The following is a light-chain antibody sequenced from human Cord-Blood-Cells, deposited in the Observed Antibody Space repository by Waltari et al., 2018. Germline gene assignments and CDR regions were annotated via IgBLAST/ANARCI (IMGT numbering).Light chain of an antibody. CDR1: QSVSSSY. CDR2: GAS. J-gene: IGKJ2*01. CDR3: QQYGSSSLT. Sequence: EIVLTQSPGTLSLSPGERATLSCRASQSVSSSYLAWYQQKPGQAPRLLIYGASSRAPGIPDRFSGSGSGTDFTLTISRLEPEDFAVYYCQQYGSSSLTFGQGTKLEIK. V-gene: IGKV3-20*01.